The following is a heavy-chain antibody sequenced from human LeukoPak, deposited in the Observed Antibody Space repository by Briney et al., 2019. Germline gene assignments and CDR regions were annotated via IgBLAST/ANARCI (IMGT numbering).Heavy chain of an antibody. V-gene: IGHV3-30*18. J-gene: IGHJ4*02. D-gene: IGHD2-15*01. CDR1: GFTFSSYG. Sequence: GGSLRLSCAASGFTFSSYGMYWVRQAPGKGLEWVAVISYDGSNKYYADSVKGRFTISRDNSKNTLYLQMNSLRAEDTAVYYCAKEGCNRNSGGSCELDYWGQGTLVTVSS. CDR2: ISYDGSNK. CDR3: AKEGCNRNSGGSCELDY.